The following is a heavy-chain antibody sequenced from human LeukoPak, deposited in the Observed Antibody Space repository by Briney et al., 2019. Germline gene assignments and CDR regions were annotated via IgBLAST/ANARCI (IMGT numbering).Heavy chain of an antibody. CDR1: GFTFSSYS. CDR3: ARDSVYCGGDCYSSWVGY. Sequence: PGGSLRLSCPASGFTFSSYSMNWVRQAPGKGLDGVSSISSSSSYIYYADSVQGRFTISRDNAKNSLYLQMNSLRAEDTAVYYCARDSVYCGGDCYSSWVGYWGQGTLVTVSS. V-gene: IGHV3-21*01. J-gene: IGHJ4*02. D-gene: IGHD2-21*02. CDR2: ISSSSSYI.